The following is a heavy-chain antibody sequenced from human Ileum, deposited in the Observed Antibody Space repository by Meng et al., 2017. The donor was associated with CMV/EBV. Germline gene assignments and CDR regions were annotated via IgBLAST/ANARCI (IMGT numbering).Heavy chain of an antibody. CDR1: GFTFNNFA. D-gene: IGHD6-13*01. Sequence: VSGFTFNNFAMSWVRQAPGKGIEWISSINNSGSKTYYADSVNGRFTISRDNSKNTLYLQMNGLSAEDTALYYCAKDRATAGTLGLDNWGQGTLVTVSS. CDR3: AKDRATAGTLGLDN. J-gene: IGHJ4*02. V-gene: IGHV3-23*05. CDR2: INNSGSKT.